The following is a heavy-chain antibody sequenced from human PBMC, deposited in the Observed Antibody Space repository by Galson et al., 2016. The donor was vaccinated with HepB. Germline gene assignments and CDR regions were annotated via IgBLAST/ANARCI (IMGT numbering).Heavy chain of an antibody. CDR1: GGSIRSGGYY. Sequence: TLSLTCTVSGGSIRSGGYYWTWIRQHPGKGLEWIGYIYYSGSTRYNPSLESRVTISADTSKNQFSLKVTSVTGADTAVYYCARMDILLGFDVWGQGSTVTVSS. V-gene: IGHV4-31*03. J-gene: IGHJ6*02. CDR2: IYYSGST. D-gene: IGHD2-2*03. CDR3: ARMDILLGFDV.